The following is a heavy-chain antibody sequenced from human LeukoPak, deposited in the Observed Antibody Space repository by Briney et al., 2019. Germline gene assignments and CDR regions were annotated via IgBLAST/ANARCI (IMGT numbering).Heavy chain of an antibody. CDR2: IYSGGGT. CDR3: ARGTVTTYGMDV. J-gene: IGHJ6*02. CDR1: GXTVSSNY. Sequence: PGGSLRLSCAASGXTVSSNYMSWVRQTPGKGLEWVSVIYSGGGTYYPDSVKGRFTISRDNSKNKLYVQINSLRAEDTAVYYCARGTVTTYGMDVWGQGTTVTVSS. D-gene: IGHD4-17*01. V-gene: IGHV3-53*01.